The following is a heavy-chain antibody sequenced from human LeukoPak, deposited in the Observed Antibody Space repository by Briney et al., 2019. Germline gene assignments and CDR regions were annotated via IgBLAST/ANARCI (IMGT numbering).Heavy chain of an antibody. D-gene: IGHD1-1*01. J-gene: IGHJ4*02. V-gene: IGHV4-39*01. Sequence: SGTLSLTCTVSGGSISSSSDYWGWIRQAPGKGLEWIGSIYYHENTYYNSSLKSRVTISVDTSKNQFSLKLNSVTAADTAVYFCARRAYSAAYWKHFDYWGQGTLVTVSS. CDR3: ARRAYSAAYWKHFDY. CDR2: IYYHENT. CDR1: GGSISSSSDY.